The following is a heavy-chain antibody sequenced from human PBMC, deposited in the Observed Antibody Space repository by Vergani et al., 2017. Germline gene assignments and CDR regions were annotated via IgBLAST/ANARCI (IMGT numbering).Heavy chain of an antibody. J-gene: IGHJ4*02. Sequence: VQLVQSGSELKKPGASVKVSCKASGYTFTSYSINWVRQAPGQGLEWMGWINTDTGNPTSAQGFTGRFVFSLDTSVSTAYLQISSLKPEDTAVYYCARSRYSSGWPFGYWGQGTLVTVSS. CDR2: INTDTGNP. CDR1: GYTFTSYS. CDR3: ARSRYSSGWPFGY. D-gene: IGHD6-25*01. V-gene: IGHV7-4-1*02.